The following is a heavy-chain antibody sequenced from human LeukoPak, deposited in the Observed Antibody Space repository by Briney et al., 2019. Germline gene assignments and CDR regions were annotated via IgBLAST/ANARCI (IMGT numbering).Heavy chain of an antibody. J-gene: IGHJ6*04. V-gene: IGHV3-7*03. CDR2: IKKDGSGI. Sequence: PGGSLRLSCAVSGFPFSNSWMYWVRQAPGKGLEGVANIKKDGSGISYAESVKGRFIISRDNSRNSLYLQMNSLKVEDTAVYFCAGGNAMDVWGKGTAVTVYS. CDR3: AGGNAMDV. CDR1: GFPFSNSW.